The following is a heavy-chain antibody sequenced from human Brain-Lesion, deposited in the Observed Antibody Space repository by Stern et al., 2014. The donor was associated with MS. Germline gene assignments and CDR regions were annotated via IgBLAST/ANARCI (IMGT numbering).Heavy chain of an antibody. J-gene: IGHJ4*02. Sequence: QVQLVESGAEVKKPGASVKVSCKVSGYTLTELSMHWVRQAPRKGLEWMGGFDPEDGETIYAQKFQGRVTMTEDTSTDTAYMELSSLRSEDTAVYYCATLSPGAGGYYYRHFDYWGQGTLVTVSS. D-gene: IGHD1-26*01. CDR2: FDPEDGET. CDR1: GYTLTELS. CDR3: ATLSPGAGGYYYRHFDY. V-gene: IGHV1-24*01.